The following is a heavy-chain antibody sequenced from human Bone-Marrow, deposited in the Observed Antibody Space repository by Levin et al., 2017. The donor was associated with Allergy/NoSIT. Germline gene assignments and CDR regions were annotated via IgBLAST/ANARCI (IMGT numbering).Heavy chain of an antibody. J-gene: IGHJ4*02. V-gene: IGHV7-4-1*01. CDR3: ARGADRCSGGSCYEAYFDY. CDR1: GYTFTSYA. CDR2: INTNTGNP. Sequence: ASVKVSCKASGYTFTSYAMNWVRQAPGQGLEWMGWINTNTGNPTYAQGFTGRFVFSLDTSVSTAYLQICSLKAEDTAVYYCARGADRCSGGSCYEAYFDYWGQGTLVTVSS. D-gene: IGHD2-15*01.